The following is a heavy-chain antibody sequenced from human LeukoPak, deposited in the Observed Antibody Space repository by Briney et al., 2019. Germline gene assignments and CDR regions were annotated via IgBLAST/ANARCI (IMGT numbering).Heavy chain of an antibody. V-gene: IGHV1-69*13. CDR3: AMVRGDGYDSSGYYI. CDR2: IIPIFGTA. Sequence: SVKVSCKASGGTFSSYAISWVRQAPGQGLEWMGGIIPIFGTANYAQKFQGRVTITADESTSTAYMELSSLRSEDTAVYYCAMVRGDGYDSSGYYIWGQGTMVTVSS. J-gene: IGHJ3*02. D-gene: IGHD3-22*01. CDR1: GGTFSSYA.